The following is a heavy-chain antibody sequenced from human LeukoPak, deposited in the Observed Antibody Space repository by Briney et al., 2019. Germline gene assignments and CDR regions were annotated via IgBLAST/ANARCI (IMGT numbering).Heavy chain of an antibody. J-gene: IGHJ4*02. CDR1: GGSINSDSYY. CDR3: ARAYYDILTGYSPFDY. Sequence: SETLSLTCTVSGGSINSDSYYWSWIRQPAGKGLEWIGRIYTSGSTNYNPSLKSRVTISVDTSKNQFSLKLSSVTAADTAVYYCARAYYDILTGYSPFDYWGQGTLVTVSS. V-gene: IGHV4-61*02. D-gene: IGHD3-9*01. CDR2: IYTSGST.